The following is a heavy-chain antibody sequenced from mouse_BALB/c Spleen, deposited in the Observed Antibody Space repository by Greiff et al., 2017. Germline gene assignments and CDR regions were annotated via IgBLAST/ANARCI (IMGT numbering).Heavy chain of an antibody. J-gene: IGHJ2*01. CDR1: GFTFSSFG. CDR3: AINFDY. V-gene: IGHV5-17*02. Sequence: EVMLVESGGGLVQPGGSRKLSCAASGFTFSSFGMHWVRQAPEKGLEWVAYISSGSSTIYYADTVKGRFTISRDNPKNTLFLQMTSLRSEDTAMYYCAINFDYWGQGTTLTVSS. CDR2: ISSGSSTI.